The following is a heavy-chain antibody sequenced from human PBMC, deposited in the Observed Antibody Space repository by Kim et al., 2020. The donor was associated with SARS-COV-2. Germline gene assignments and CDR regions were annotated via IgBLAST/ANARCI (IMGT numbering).Heavy chain of an antibody. J-gene: IGHJ4*02. D-gene: IGHD4-17*01. CDR2: ISGSGDST. CDR3: AKGRSTVSTCAYKY. V-gene: IGHV3-23*01. CDR1: GFIFSSYA. Sequence: GGSLRLSCAASGFIFSSYAMHWVRQAPGKGLEWVSVISGSGDSTYYAESVKGRFTISRDNSKNTLYLQMNSLRAEDTAVYFCAKGRSTVSTCAYKYLGQG.